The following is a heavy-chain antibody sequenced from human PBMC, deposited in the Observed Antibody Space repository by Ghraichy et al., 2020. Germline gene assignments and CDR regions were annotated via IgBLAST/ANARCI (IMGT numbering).Heavy chain of an antibody. CDR2: IYYSGST. CDR1: GGSISSYY. V-gene: IGHV4-59*01. D-gene: IGHD6-19*01. Sequence: SETLSLTCTVSGGSISSYYWSWIRQPPGKGLEWIGYIYYSGSTNYNPSLKSRVTISVDTSKNQFSLKLSSVTAADTAVYYFASSREYSSGWYMGYWGQGTLVTVSS. J-gene: IGHJ4*02. CDR3: ASSREYSSGWYMGY.